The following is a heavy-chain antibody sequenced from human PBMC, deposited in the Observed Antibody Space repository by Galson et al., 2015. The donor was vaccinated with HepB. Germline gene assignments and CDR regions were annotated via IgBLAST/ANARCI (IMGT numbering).Heavy chain of an antibody. D-gene: IGHD6-19*01. Sequence: SLRLSCAASGFTVSSNYMSWVRQAPGKGLEWVSVICSGGSTYYADSVKGRFTISRDNSKNTLYLQMNSLRAEDTAVYYCARSSGWEDAFDIWGQGTMVTVSS. CDR1: GFTVSSNY. CDR3: ARSSGWEDAFDI. J-gene: IGHJ3*02. V-gene: IGHV3-66*01. CDR2: ICSGGST.